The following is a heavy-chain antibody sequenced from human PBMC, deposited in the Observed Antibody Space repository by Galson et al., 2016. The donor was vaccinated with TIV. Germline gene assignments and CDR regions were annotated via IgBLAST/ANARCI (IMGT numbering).Heavy chain of an antibody. V-gene: IGHV1-18*01. J-gene: IGHJ6*02. CDR3: TRDRGSVTMIPVIDYNFGMDV. D-gene: IGHD3-22*01. CDR1: GYTFNKYG. Sequence: CKASGYTFNKYGVTWVRQAPGQGLEWMGWISAYSGDTNYAQKFQGRVTMTTDTYTSTAYMDLRSLRSDDTAVYYCTRDRGSVTMIPVIDYNFGMDVWGQGTTVTVSS. CDR2: ISAYSGDT.